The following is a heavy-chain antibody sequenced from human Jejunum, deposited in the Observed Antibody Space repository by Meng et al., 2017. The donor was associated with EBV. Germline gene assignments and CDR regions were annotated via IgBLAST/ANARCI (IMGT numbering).Heavy chain of an antibody. CDR2: INTNTGYP. CDR3: ARVRPGGGWFDP. CDR1: GYTFTSSG. D-gene: IGHD2-8*02. V-gene: IGHV7-4-1*02. J-gene: IGHJ5*02. Sequence: QGQWVQPGSEWKKPGAAVKVSCKASGYTFTSSGINWVRQAPGQGLEWMGWINTNTGYPTYAQDFTGRFVFSLDTSVSTAYLQITSLSTEDNAVYYCARVRPGGGWFDPWGQGTLVTVSS.